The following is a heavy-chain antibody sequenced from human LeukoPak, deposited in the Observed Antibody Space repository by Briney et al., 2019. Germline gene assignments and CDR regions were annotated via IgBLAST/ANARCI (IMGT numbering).Heavy chain of an antibody. D-gene: IGHD3-3*01. J-gene: IGHJ3*02. Sequence: SETLSLTCTVSGSSISSYYWSWIRQPAGKGLEWIGRIYTSGSTNYNPSLKSRVTMSVDTSKNQFSLKLSSVTAADTAVYYCARDNDFWSGYPADAFDIWGQGTMVTVSS. V-gene: IGHV4-4*07. CDR2: IYTSGST. CDR1: GSSISSYY. CDR3: ARDNDFWSGYPADAFDI.